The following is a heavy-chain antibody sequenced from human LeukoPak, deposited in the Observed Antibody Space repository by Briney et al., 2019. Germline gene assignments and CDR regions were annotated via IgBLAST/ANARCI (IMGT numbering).Heavy chain of an antibody. V-gene: IGHV3-33*01. CDR2: IWYDGSEK. D-gene: IGHD7-27*01. Sequence: GGSLRLSCVASGFTFSSHGMHGVRQAPGKGLEWVAVIWYDGSEKYYADSVKGRFIISRDNSKNMLYLQMNSLRADDTAVYYCARWGNNKILDYWGQGTLVTVSS. CDR3: ARWGNNKILDY. J-gene: IGHJ4*02. CDR1: GFTFSSHG.